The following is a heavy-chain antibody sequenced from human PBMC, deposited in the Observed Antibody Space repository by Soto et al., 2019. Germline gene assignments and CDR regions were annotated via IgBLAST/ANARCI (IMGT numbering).Heavy chain of an antibody. D-gene: IGHD3-3*01. CDR2: ISSSSSYI. CDR3: ATLTYYDFWSGDSTHYYYYYYGMDV. V-gene: IGHV3-21*01. J-gene: IGHJ6*02. CDR1: GFTFSSYS. Sequence: GGSLRLSCAASGFTFSSYSMNSVRQAPGKGLEWVSSISSSSSYIYYADSVKGRFTISRDNAKNSLYLQMNSLRAEDTAVYYCATLTYYDFWSGDSTHYYYYYYGMDVWGQGTTVTVAS.